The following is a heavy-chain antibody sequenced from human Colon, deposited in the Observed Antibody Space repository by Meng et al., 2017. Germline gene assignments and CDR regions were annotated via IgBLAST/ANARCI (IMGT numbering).Heavy chain of an antibody. Sequence: GESLKISCAASGFTVGRNHMSWVRQAPGKGLESVSVIYSGGSTSYPESVKGRFTISRNNSKNTLYPQMNSLRTEDTAVYYCARSPRGMDWGQGTLVTVSS. J-gene: IGHJ4*02. V-gene: IGHV3-66*02. CDR1: GFTVGRNH. D-gene: IGHD2-8*01. CDR2: IYSGGST. CDR3: ARSPRGMD.